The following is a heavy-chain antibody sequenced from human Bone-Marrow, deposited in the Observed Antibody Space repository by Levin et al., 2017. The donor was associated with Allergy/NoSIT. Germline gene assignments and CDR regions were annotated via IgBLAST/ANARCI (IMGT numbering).Heavy chain of an antibody. Sequence: PGGSLRLSCAASGFSFSNYAMHWFRQAPGKGLEWVALISYDGNKKYYADSVKGRFTISRDNSKNTLYLQMNSLRLEDTAVYFCANPYREVWSGSFPVGSWGQGTMVTVSS. CDR3: ANPYREVWSGSFPVGS. D-gene: IGHD3-3*01. V-gene: IGHV3-30*18. J-gene: IGHJ5*01. CDR1: GFSFSNYA. CDR2: ISYDGNKK.